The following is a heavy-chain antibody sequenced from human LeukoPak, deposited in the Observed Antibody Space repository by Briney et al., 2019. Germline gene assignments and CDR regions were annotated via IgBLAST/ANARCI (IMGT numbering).Heavy chain of an antibody. CDR3: ARGTGYYYYYMDV. CDR2: ISAYNGNT. D-gene: IGHD1/OR15-1a*01. Sequence: ASVKVSCKASGYTFTSYDINWVRQDTGQGLEWMGWISAYNGNTNYAQKLQGRVTMTTDTSTSTAYMELRSLRSDDTAVYYCARGTGYYYYYMDVWGKGTTVTVSS. V-gene: IGHV1-18*01. J-gene: IGHJ6*03. CDR1: GYTFTSYD.